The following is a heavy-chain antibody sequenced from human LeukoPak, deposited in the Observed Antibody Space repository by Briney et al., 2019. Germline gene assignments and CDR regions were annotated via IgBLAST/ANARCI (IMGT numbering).Heavy chain of an antibody. D-gene: IGHD4-23*01. Sequence: GESLRLSCAASGFTFSSYWMHWVRQAPGKGLVWVSRVNPQGTGTSYTDSVKGRFTISRDNAKDALHLQMDNLRAEDTAVYYCAKAPDYGGHDAFDIWGQGTMVTVSS. V-gene: IGHV3-74*01. CDR3: AKAPDYGGHDAFDI. CDR1: GFTFSSYW. J-gene: IGHJ3*02. CDR2: VNPQGTGT.